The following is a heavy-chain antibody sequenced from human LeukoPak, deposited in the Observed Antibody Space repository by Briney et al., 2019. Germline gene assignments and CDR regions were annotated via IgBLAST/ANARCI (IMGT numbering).Heavy chain of an antibody. CDR1: GYTFTSYD. V-gene: IGHV1-2*02. D-gene: IGHD6-6*01. CDR3: ARGGGGQLVHYFDY. CDR2: INPNSGGT. J-gene: IGHJ4*02. Sequence: ASVKVSCKASGYTFTSYDINWVRQATGQGLEWMGWINPNSGGTNYAQKFQGRVTMTRDTSISTAYMELSRLRSDDTAVYYCARGGGGQLVHYFDYWGQGTLVTVSS.